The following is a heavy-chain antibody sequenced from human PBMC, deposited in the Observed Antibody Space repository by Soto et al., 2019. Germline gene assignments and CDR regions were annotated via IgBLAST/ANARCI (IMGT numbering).Heavy chain of an antibody. V-gene: IGHV3-74*01. CDR2: INSDGSST. D-gene: IGHD4-17*01. CDR1: GFTFSSYW. Sequence: GSLRLSCAASGFTFSSYWMHWVRQAPGKGLVWVSRINSDGSSTSYADSVKGRFTISRDNAKNTLYLQMNSLRAEDTAVYYCASGPPDYYYFDYWGQGTLVTVSS. J-gene: IGHJ4*02. CDR3: ASGPPDYYYFDY.